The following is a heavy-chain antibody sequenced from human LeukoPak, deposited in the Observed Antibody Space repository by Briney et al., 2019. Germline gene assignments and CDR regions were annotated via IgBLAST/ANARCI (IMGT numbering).Heavy chain of an antibody. CDR3: ARHYDVDLFLSHGLLGWFDP. D-gene: IGHD3-3*01. J-gene: IGHJ5*02. V-gene: IGHV3-21*06. Sequence: PGGSLRLSCAASGFTFSSYSMTWVRQAPGKGLEWLSSFTSRSRNIYYADSVKGRFTISRDNAKNLLYLQMNSLRAEDTAIYYCARHYDVDLFLSHGLLGWFDPWGQGTLVTVSS. CDR1: GFTFSSYS. CDR2: FTSRSRNI.